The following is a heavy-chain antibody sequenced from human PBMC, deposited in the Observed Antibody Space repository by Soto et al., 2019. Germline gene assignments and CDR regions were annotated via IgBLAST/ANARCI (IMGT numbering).Heavy chain of an antibody. CDR2: ISSSSSTI. V-gene: IGHV3-48*02. D-gene: IGHD3-9*01. CDR3: ARDYYDILTGYYSFDY. J-gene: IGHJ4*02. Sequence: EVQLVESGGGLVQPGGSLRLSCAASGFTFSSYSMNWVRQAPGKGLEWVSYISSSSSTIYYADSVKSRFTISRDNAKNSLYLQMNSLRDEDTAVYYCARDYYDILTGYYSFDYWGQGTLVTVSS. CDR1: GFTFSSYS.